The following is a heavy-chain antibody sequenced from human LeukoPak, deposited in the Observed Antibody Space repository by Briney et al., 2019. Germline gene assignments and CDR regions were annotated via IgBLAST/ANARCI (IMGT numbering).Heavy chain of an antibody. V-gene: IGHV1-69*05. J-gene: IGHJ4*02. Sequence: ASVKVSCKASGGTFSSYAISWVRQAPGQGLGWMGRIIPIFGTANYAQKFQGRVTITTDESTSTAYMELSSLRSEDTAVYYCARDLDYYDSSGYYSTFDYWGQGTLVTVSS. CDR1: GGTFSSYA. CDR3: ARDLDYYDSSGYYSTFDY. CDR2: IIPIFGTA. D-gene: IGHD3-22*01.